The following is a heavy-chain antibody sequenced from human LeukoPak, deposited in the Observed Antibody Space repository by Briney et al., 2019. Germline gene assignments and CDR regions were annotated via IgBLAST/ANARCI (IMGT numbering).Heavy chain of an antibody. CDR1: GFTFSSYG. CDR2: IRSDGSDE. J-gene: IGHJ4*02. Sequence: GGSLRLSCAASGFTFSSYGMHWVRQAPGKGLEWVAFIRSDGSDEYYADSVKGRFTVSRDNAKNSLYLQMNSLRAEDTAVYYCARAIRSSSSGGFYYWGQGTLVTVSS. D-gene: IGHD6-6*01. CDR3: ARAIRSSSSGGFYY. V-gene: IGHV3-30*02.